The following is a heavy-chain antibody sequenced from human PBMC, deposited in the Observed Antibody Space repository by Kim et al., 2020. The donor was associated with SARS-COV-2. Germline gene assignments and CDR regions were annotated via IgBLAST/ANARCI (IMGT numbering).Heavy chain of an antibody. CDR3: ARAWDQNFDF. CDR1: GYTFTSYW. J-gene: IGHJ4*02. Sequence: ASVKVSCKASGYTFTSYWIHWVRQAPGQGLEWMGMINPSNAYTRYAQSFQGRVTTTSDTSTSTASMELNSLTSEDTAVYYCARAWDQNFDFWGQGTLVTVSS. D-gene: IGHD1-26*01. CDR2: INPSNAYT. V-gene: IGHV1-46*01.